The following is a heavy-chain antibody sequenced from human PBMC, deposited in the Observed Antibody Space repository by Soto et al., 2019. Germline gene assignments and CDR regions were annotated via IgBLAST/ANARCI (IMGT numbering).Heavy chain of an antibody. CDR2: IDHYDGTT. CDR3: ARDIVAASATTFRPRGKGYGKDY. D-gene: IGHD5-18*01. V-gene: IGHV1-46*01. CDR1: GYTFTSHY. J-gene: IGHJ4*02. Sequence: QVQLVQSGAEVKKPGASVKVSCKTSGYTFTSHYIHWVRQAPGQGLEWMGMIDHYDGTTTNAQRLQGRVTMTRDTSTTTVNMEMNSLRSEDTATYFCARDIVAASATTFRPRGKGYGKDYWGQGTLVTVSS.